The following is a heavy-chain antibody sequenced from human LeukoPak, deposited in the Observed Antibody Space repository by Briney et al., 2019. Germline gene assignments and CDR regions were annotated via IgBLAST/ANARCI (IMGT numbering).Heavy chain of an antibody. D-gene: IGHD3-16*01. V-gene: IGHV3-30-3*01. CDR2: ISYDGSNK. CDR1: GFTFSSYA. Sequence: GRSLRLSCAASGFTFSSYAMHWVRQAPGKGLEWVAVISYDGSNKYYADSVKGRFTISRDDSKNTLYLQMNSLRAEDTAVYYCARDARPGVRLRGTDFDYWGQGTLVTVSS. CDR3: ARDARPGVRLRGTDFDY. J-gene: IGHJ4*02.